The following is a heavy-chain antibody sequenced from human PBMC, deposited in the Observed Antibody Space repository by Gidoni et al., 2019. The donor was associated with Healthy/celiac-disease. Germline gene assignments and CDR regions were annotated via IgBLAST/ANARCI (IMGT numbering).Heavy chain of an antibody. Sequence: EVLLGEAGGGWVQPGGSLGLPCAASVSTFSSYAMSWVRRAPGKGLEWVSAISGSGGSTYSADSVKGRFTISRDNSKNTLYLQMNSLGAEDTAVYYCARGFRQAHFDYWGQGTLVTVSS. J-gene: IGHJ4*02. CDR2: ISGSGGST. D-gene: IGHD5-12*01. CDR3: ARGFRQAHFDY. CDR1: VSTFSSYA. V-gene: IGHV3-23*04.